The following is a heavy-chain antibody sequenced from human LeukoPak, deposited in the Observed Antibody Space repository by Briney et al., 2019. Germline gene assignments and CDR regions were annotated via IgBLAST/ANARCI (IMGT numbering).Heavy chain of an antibody. CDR3: ARDLYPGLDYYDSSGYGGDY. CDR2: ISASNGNT. V-gene: IGHV1-18*01. Sequence: VASVKVSCKTSGYTFTGYGINWVRQAPGQGLEWMGWISASNGNTNYAQKLQGRVTMTTDTSTSTAYMELRSLRSDDTAVYFCARDLYPGLDYYDSSGYGGDYWGQGTLVTVSS. CDR1: GYTFTGYG. D-gene: IGHD3-22*01. J-gene: IGHJ4*02.